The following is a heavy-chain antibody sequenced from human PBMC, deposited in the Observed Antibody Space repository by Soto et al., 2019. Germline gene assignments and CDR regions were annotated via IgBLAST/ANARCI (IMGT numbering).Heavy chain of an antibody. CDR3: AKDLQSYGDYDYYCYGMDV. Sequence: QVQLVESGGGEVQPGRSLTISCAASGFTFSTDGMHWVRQTPGKGREGGAVISYDGTNKFYSDSVKGRFTISRDNFKNTLTLQMNSLRTDDTAVYSCAKDLQSYGDYDYYCYGMDVWGLGTRVTVS. D-gene: IGHD4-17*01. V-gene: IGHV3-30*18. CDR2: ISYDGTNK. CDR1: GFTFSTDG. J-gene: IGHJ6*02.